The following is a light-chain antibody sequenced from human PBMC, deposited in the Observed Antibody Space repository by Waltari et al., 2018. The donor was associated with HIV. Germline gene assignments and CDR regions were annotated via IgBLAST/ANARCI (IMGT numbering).Light chain of an antibody. V-gene: IGLV1-44*01. CDR2: SNN. Sequence: QSVLTQPPSASGTPGPRVTISCSGRSSTIGSNPGHWYQQLPGTAPKLLIYSNNQRPSGVPDRFSGSKSGTSASLAISGLQSEDEADYYCAAWHDSLNGSWVFGGGTKLTVL. CDR3: AAWHDSLNGSWV. J-gene: IGLJ3*02. CDR1: SSTIGSNP.